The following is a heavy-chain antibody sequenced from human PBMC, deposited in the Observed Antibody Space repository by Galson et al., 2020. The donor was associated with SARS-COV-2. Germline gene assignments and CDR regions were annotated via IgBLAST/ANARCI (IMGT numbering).Heavy chain of an antibody. V-gene: IGHV1-8*01. CDR2: MNPNSGNT. J-gene: IGHJ3*02. Sequence: DINWVRQATGQVREWMGWMNPNSGNTGYAQKFQGRVTMTRNTSISTAYMELSSLRSEDTAVYYCATVKVSSGYLDAFDIWGQGT. CDR1: D. CDR3: ATVKVSSGYLDAFDI. D-gene: IGHD5-12*01.